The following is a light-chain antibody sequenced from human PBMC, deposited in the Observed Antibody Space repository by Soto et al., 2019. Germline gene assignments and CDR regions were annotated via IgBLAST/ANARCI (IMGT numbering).Light chain of an antibody. J-gene: IGKJ1*01. Sequence: EVVMTQSPATLSVSPGERVTLSCRASQSVSINLAWYQQKPGQAPRLLIYGASTRATGIPARFSGSGSGTDSTLTISSLQSEDFAVYYCQQYNKWWTFGQGTKVEIK. CDR2: GAS. V-gene: IGKV3-15*01. CDR1: QSVSIN. CDR3: QQYNKWWT.